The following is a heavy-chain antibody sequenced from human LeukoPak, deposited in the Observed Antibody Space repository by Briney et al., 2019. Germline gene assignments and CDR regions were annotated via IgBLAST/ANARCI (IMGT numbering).Heavy chain of an antibody. V-gene: IGHV3-23*01. CDR2: IVGGGGST. Sequence: GASLRLSCAASGFTVSNYAMSWVRQAPGKGLEWVSAIVGGGGSTYSADSVKGRFSISRDNSKNTLFLQMNSLRVEDTALYYCSKWGDYDVLTGYYDSDFWGQGTLVTVSS. CDR1: GFTVSNYA. J-gene: IGHJ4*02. CDR3: SKWGDYDVLTGYYDSDF. D-gene: IGHD3-9*01.